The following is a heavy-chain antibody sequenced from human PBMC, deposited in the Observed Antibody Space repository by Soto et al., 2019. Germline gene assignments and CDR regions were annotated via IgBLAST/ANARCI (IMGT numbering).Heavy chain of an antibody. J-gene: IGHJ4*02. D-gene: IGHD5-12*01. CDR2: IYSGGST. Sequence: GGSLRLCCAASGFTGSSNDMSWVRQAPGKGLEWVSVIYSGGSTYYADPVKGRFTISRHNSKNTLYLQMNSLRAEDTAVYYCARARNIVAMVPFDYWGQGTLVTVSS. CDR3: ARARNIVAMVPFDY. V-gene: IGHV3-53*04. CDR1: GFTGSSND.